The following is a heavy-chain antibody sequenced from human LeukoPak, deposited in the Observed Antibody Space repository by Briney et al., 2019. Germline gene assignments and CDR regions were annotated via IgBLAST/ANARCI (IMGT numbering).Heavy chain of an antibody. CDR1: GYTFTAYY. D-gene: IGHD2-2*01. CDR2: INPNSGGT. CDR3: AKVVHGTVAFDI. Sequence: ASVKVSCKASGYTFTAYYVHWVRQAPGQGLEWVGWINPNSGGTNYAQKFQGRVTMTRDTSISTAYMDLSRLRSDDTAVYYCAKVVHGTVAFDIWGQGTLVTVSS. J-gene: IGHJ3*02. V-gene: IGHV1-2*02.